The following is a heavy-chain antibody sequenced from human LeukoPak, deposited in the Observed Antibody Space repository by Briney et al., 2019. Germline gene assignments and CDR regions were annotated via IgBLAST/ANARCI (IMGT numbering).Heavy chain of an antibody. CDR1: GESISNSRHY. CDR3: AREGKITMVRGVIRYYYMDV. V-gene: IGHV4-61*02. CDR2: IFTSGST. J-gene: IGHJ6*03. D-gene: IGHD3-10*01. Sequence: SQTLSLTCTVSGESISNSRHYWSWIRQPAGTGLEWIGRIFTSGSTKYNPSLKSRVTISVDTSKNQFSLKLSSVTAADTAVYYCAREGKITMVRGVIRYYYMDVWGKGTTVTISS.